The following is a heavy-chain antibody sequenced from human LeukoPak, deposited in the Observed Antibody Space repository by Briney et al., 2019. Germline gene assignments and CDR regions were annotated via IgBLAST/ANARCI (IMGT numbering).Heavy chain of an antibody. V-gene: IGHV3-48*04. J-gene: IGHJ4*02. CDR1: GFTFSSYS. CDR2: ISSSSSTI. CDR3: ARESPAVRGEFDY. D-gene: IGHD3-10*01. Sequence: GGSLRLSCAASGFTFSSYSMNWVRQAPGKGLEWVSYISSSSSTIYYADSVKGRFTISRDNAKNSLYLQMNSLRAEDTAVYYCARESPAVRGEFDYWGQGTLVTVSS.